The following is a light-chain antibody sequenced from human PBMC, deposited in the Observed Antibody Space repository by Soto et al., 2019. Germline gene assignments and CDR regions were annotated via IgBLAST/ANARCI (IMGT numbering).Light chain of an antibody. V-gene: IGLV1-40*01. J-gene: IGLJ3*02. CDR3: QSYDSSLSGWV. CDR2: GNS. CDR1: SSNIGAGYD. Sequence: QSVLTQPPSVSGAPGQRVTISCTGSSSNIGAGYDVHWYQQLPGTAPKLLIYGNSHRPSGVPDRFSGSKSGTSASLAITGLQAEDEADYYCQSYDSSLSGWVFGGGTTLTVL.